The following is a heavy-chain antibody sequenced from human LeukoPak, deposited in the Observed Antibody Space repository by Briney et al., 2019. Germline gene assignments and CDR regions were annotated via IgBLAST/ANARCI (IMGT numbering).Heavy chain of an antibody. D-gene: IGHD3-22*01. CDR3: VKDQYYDSSGYYFDY. J-gene: IGHJ4*02. V-gene: IGHV3-23*01. CDR2: ISGSGGST. Sequence: GGSLRLSCAASGFTFSSYAMSWVRQAPGKGLEWVSAISGSGGSTYYADSVKGRFTISRDNSKNTLYLQMNSLRAEDTAVYYCVKDQYYDSSGYYFDYWGQGTLVTVSS. CDR1: GFTFSSYA.